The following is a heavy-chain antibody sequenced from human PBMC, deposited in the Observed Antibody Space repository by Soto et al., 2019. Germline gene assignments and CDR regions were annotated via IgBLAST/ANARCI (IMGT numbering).Heavy chain of an antibody. V-gene: IGHV3-9*01. CDR1: GFTFHHYA. Sequence: GGSLRLSCAASGFTFHHYAMHWVRQAPGKGLEWVSGISWNSDRIGYADSVKGRFTISRDNAKNSLYLQMNSLRPEDTALYYCAKDIREYSSGWTYFDYWGHGTLVTVSS. CDR2: ISWNSDRI. D-gene: IGHD6-19*01. J-gene: IGHJ4*01. CDR3: AKDIREYSSGWTYFDY.